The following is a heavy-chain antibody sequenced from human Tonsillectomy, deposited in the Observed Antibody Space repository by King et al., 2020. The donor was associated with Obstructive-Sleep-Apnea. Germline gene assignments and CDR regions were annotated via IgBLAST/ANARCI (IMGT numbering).Heavy chain of an antibody. D-gene: IGHD3-16*01. CDR2: IYYSGTT. V-gene: IGHV4-59*01. CDR3: ARWGGTYGFDY. Sequence: VQLQESGPGLVKPSETLSLTCTVSGGSIGTYYWSWIRQPPGKGLEWIAYIYYSGTTNYNPSLKRRVTISLHTSKNQFSLKVNSATAADTAVYYCARWGGTYGFDYWGQGTLVTVSS. J-gene: IGHJ4*02. CDR1: GGSIGTYY.